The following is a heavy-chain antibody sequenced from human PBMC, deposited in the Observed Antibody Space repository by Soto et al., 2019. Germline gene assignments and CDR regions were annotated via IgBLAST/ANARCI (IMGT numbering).Heavy chain of an antibody. CDR3: ARGFTFVYYCDY. D-gene: IGHD5-12*01. CDR2: IYYSGST. V-gene: IGHV4-31*03. CDR1: GGSISSGGYY. Sequence: SETLSLTCTVSGGSISSGGYYWSWIRQHPGKGLEWIGYIYYSGSTYYNPSLQSRVSISVDTSKNQFSLKLSSVTAADTAVYYCARGFTFVYYCDYWGQGTLVTVSS. J-gene: IGHJ4*02.